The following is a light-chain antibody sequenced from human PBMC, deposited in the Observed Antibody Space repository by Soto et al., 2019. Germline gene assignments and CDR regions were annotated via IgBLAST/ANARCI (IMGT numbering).Light chain of an antibody. J-gene: IGKJ1*01. Sequence: IVLTQSPATRSLSPGISATLSCRSRQNISNYLIWYQQKPGQAPRLLIYDVSNRATGIPARFSGSGSGTDVPLTISSLEPEDFAVYYCQQRDNWPRPFGKGTKVEIK. CDR2: DVS. CDR1: QNISNY. CDR3: QQRDNWPRP. V-gene: IGKV3-11*01.